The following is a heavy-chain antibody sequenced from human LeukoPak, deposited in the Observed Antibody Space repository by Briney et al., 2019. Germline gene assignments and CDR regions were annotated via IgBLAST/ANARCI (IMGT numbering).Heavy chain of an antibody. V-gene: IGHV3-21*01. D-gene: IGHD2-2*01. Sequence: PGGSLRLSCTASGFTFNTYSMNWVRQAPGKGLEWVVSISDRGSYIYYTDSVKGRFTITRGNAKNSLYLQMNSLRADDTAVYYCANHLACGSTSCPSFDDWGQGTLVTVSS. J-gene: IGHJ4*02. CDR3: ANHLACGSTSCPSFDD. CDR2: ISDRGSYI. CDR1: GFTFNTYS.